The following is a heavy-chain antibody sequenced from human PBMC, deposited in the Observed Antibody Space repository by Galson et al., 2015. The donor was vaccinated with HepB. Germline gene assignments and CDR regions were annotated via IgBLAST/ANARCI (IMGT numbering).Heavy chain of an antibody. CDR1: GYSFTSYG. V-gene: IGHV1-18*04. D-gene: IGHD3-3*01. Sequence: SVKVSCKASGYSFTSYGISWVRQAPGQGPEWMGWISAYNDKTKYAEKFQERVTMTTERSTSTAYMELRSLRPDDTAVYYCVRDRDYYDFWSGFYTGDWFDPWGQGTLVTVSS. CDR3: VRDRDYYDFWSGFYTGDWFDP. CDR2: ISAYNDKT. J-gene: IGHJ5*02.